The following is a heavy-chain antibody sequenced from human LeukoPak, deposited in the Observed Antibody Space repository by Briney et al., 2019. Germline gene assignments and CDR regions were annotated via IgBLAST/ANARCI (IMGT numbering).Heavy chain of an antibody. V-gene: IGHV4-59*01. D-gene: IGHD5-12*01. J-gene: IGHJ4*02. CDR1: GGSISRYY. Sequence: PSETLSLTCTVSGGSISRYYWSWIRQPPGKRLEWIGYKDYSGGTNYNRSLKSRVTISVDTSKNQFSLKLSSVTAADTAVYYCARVGYSGYDNRGSFDYWGQGTLVTVSS. CDR3: ARVGYSGYDNRGSFDY. CDR2: KDYSGGT.